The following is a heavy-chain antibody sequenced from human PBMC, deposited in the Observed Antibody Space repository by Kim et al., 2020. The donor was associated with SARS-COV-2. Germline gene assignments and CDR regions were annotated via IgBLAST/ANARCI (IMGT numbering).Heavy chain of an antibody. D-gene: IGHD6-19*01. V-gene: IGHV3-21*01. CDR3: ASSSVAGNYYYYGMDV. Sequence: SVKGRFTISRDNAKNSLYLQMNSLRAEDTAVYYCASSSVAGNYYYYGMDVWGQGTTVTVSS. J-gene: IGHJ6*02.